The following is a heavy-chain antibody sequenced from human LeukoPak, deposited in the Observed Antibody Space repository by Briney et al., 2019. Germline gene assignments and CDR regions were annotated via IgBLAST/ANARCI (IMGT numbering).Heavy chain of an antibody. CDR3: ARSAYCTNGVCYPPDY. V-gene: IGHV3-7*01. CDR2: IKQDGSEK. CDR1: GFTFSSYW. Sequence: PGRSLRLSCAASGFTFSSYWMSWVRQAPGKGLEWVANIKQDGSEKYYVDSVKGRFTISRDNAKNSLYLQMNSLRAEDTAVYYCARSAYCTNGVCYPPDYWGQGTLVTVSS. D-gene: IGHD2-8*01. J-gene: IGHJ4*02.